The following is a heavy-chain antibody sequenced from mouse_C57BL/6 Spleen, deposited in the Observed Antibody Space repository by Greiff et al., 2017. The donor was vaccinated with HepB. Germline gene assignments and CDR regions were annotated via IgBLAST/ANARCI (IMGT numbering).Heavy chain of an antibody. V-gene: IGHV1-81*01. CDR3: ARGAYYSNYGRYFDV. CDR1: GYTFTSYG. CDR2: IYPRSGNT. Sequence: QVQLQQSGAELARPGASVKLSCKASGYTFTSYGISWVKQRTGQGLEWIGEIYPRSGNTYYNEKFKGKATLTADKSSSTAYMELRSLTSEDSAVYFCARGAYYSNYGRYFDVWGRTTVTVSS. J-gene: IGHJ1*03. D-gene: IGHD2-5*01.